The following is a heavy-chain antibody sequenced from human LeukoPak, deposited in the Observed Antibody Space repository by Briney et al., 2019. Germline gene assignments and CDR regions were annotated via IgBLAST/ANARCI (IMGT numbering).Heavy chain of an antibody. CDR3: ASQKYYYDSSGYYYARGGPTSWVDY. J-gene: IGHJ4*02. Sequence: PSETLSLTCTVSGGSISSSSYYWGWIRQPPGKGLEWIGSIYYSGSTYYNPSLKSRVTISVDTSKNQFSLKLSSVTAADTAVYYCASQKYYYDSSGYYYARGGPTSWVDYWGQGTLVTVSS. D-gene: IGHD3-22*01. V-gene: IGHV4-39*01. CDR2: IYYSGST. CDR1: GGSISSSSYY.